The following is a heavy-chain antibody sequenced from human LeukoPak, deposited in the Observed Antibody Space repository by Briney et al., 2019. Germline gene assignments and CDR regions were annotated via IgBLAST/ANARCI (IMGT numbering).Heavy chain of an antibody. CDR1: GYTLTELS. CDR3: ATGRRAIFSPGASFDP. V-gene: IGHV1-24*01. J-gene: IGHJ5*02. D-gene: IGHD3-9*01. Sequence: ASVKVSCKVSGYTLTELSMHWVRQAPGKGLEWMGGFDPEDGETIYAQKFQGRVTMTEDTSTDTAYMELSSLRSEDTAVYYCATGRRAIFSPGASFDPWGQGTLVTVSS. CDR2: FDPEDGET.